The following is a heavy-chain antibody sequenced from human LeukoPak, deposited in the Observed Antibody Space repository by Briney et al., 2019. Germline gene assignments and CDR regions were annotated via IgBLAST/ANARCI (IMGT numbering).Heavy chain of an antibody. CDR1: GFTVSSNY. CDR3: ATDRGWRTSGYYLYYFEY. D-gene: IGHD3-3*01. V-gene: IGHV3-53*01. J-gene: IGHJ4*02. CDR2: IYSGGST. Sequence: GGSLRLSCAASGFTVSSNYMSWVRQAPGKGLEWVSVIYSGGSTYYADSVKGRFTISRDNSKNTLYLQMNSLRAEDTAVYYCATDRGWRTSGYYLYYFEYWGQGTLVTFSS.